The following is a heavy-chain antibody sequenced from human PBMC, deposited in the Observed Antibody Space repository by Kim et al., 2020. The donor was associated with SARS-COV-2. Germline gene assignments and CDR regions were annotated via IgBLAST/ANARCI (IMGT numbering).Heavy chain of an antibody. CDR2: IYYTGNT. Sequence: SETLSLTCTVSGGSINSNEFYWGWIRQPPGRGLEWIGNIYYTGNTFYKPSLKSRVTTTLDASKNQFSLKLSSVTAADTAVYYCVRLQYYYDASGSSPDFWGQGPLVTVSS. J-gene: IGHJ4*02. V-gene: IGHV4-39*01. CDR1: GGSINSNEFY. CDR3: VRLQYYYDASGSSPDF. D-gene: IGHD3-22*01.